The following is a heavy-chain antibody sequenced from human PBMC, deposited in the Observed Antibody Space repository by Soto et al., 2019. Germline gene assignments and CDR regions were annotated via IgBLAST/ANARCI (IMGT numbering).Heavy chain of an antibody. J-gene: IGHJ5*02. CDR3: ARRSSSSWYDWFDP. CDR1: GYSLTSYW. CDR2: IYPGDSDT. V-gene: IGHV5-51*01. D-gene: IGHD6-13*01. Sequence: PGESLKLSCKGSGYSLTSYWIGWVRQMPGKGLEWMGIIYPGDSDTRYSPSFQGQVTISADKSISTAYLQWSSLKASDTAMYYCARRSSSSWYDWFDPWGQGTLVTVSS.